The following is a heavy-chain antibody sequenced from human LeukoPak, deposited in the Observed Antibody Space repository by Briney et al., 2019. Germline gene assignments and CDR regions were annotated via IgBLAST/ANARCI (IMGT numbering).Heavy chain of an antibody. Sequence: SGTLSLTCAVSGGSIIIGNWWSWIRQPPGKGLEWIGYIYYSGSTNYNPSLKSRVTISIDTPKNQFSLKLRSVTAAATAVYYCARDTYYDDSRGYYPDAFDIWGQGTMVTVSS. V-gene: IGHV4-59*12. J-gene: IGHJ3*02. CDR3: ARDTYYDDSRGYYPDAFDI. D-gene: IGHD3-22*01. CDR1: GGSIIIGNW. CDR2: IYYSGST.